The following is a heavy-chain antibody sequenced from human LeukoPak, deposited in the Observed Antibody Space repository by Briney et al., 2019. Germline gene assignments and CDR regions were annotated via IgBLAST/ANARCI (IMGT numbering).Heavy chain of an antibody. CDR1: GFTFSSYA. CDR3: ARDGGPNWNGNFYYMDV. J-gene: IGHJ6*03. V-gene: IGHV3-30*04. Sequence: GGSLRLSCAASGFTFSSYAMSWVRQAPGKGLECVTFISYDGGKKDYADSVKGRFTISRDNSKTTVYLQMNSLRVEDTAVYYCARDGGPNWNGNFYYMDVWGKGTTVTVSS. CDR2: ISYDGGKK. D-gene: IGHD1-20*01.